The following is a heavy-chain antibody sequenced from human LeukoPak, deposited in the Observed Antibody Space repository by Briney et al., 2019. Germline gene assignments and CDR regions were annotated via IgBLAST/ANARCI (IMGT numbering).Heavy chain of an antibody. Sequence: ASVKVSCKASGYTFTSYYMHWVRQAPGQGLEWMGIINPSGGSTSYAQKFQGRVTMTRDMSTSTVYMELSSLRSEDTAVYYCATVYYYGSGSHYYFDYWGQGTLVTVSS. D-gene: IGHD3-10*01. CDR2: INPSGGST. J-gene: IGHJ4*02. CDR3: ATVYYYGSGSHYYFDY. CDR1: GYTFTSYY. V-gene: IGHV1-46*01.